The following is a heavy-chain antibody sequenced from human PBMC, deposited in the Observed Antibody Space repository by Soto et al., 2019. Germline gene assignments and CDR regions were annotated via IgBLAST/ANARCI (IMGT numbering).Heavy chain of an antibody. CDR2: ISYDGSNK. J-gene: IGHJ6*03. CDR1: GFTFSSYG. V-gene: IGHV3-30*18. CDR3: AKSNIYYYYYMDV. D-gene: IGHD4-4*01. Sequence: GGSLRLSCAASGFTFSSYGMHWVRQARGKGLEWVAVISYDGSNKYYADSVKGRFTIPRDNSKNTLYLQMNSLRAEDTAVYYCAKSNIYYYYYMDVWGKGTTVTVSS.